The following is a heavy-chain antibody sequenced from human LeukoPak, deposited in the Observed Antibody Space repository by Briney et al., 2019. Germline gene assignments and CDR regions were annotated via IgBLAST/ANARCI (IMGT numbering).Heavy chain of an antibody. J-gene: IGHJ6*03. CDR1: GGSISSYY. Sequence: SETLSLTCTVSGGSISSYYWSWIRQPPGKGLEWIGYIYTSGSTNYNPSLKSRVTISVGTSKNQFSLKLSSVTAADTAVYYCARGYCSSTSCAHYYYMDVWGKGTTVAVSS. CDR2: IYTSGST. CDR3: ARGYCSSTSCAHYYYMDV. D-gene: IGHD2-2*01. V-gene: IGHV4-4*09.